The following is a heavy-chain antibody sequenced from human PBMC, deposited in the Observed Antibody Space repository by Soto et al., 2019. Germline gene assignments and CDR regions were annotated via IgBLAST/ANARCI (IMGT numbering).Heavy chain of an antibody. J-gene: IGHJ4*02. Sequence: GASVKVSCKASGYTFTSYYMHWVRQAPGQGLEWMGIINPSGGSTSYAQKFQGRVTMTRDTSTSTVYMGLSSLRSEDTAVYYCARVDSSGNTPDYWGQGTLVTVSS. CDR2: INPSGGST. D-gene: IGHD6-19*01. CDR3: ARVDSSGNTPDY. CDR1: GYTFTSYY. V-gene: IGHV1-46*01.